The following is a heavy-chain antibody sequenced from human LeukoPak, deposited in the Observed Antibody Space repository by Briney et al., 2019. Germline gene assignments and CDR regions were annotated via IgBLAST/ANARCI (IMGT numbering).Heavy chain of an antibody. Sequence: ASVKVSCKASGYTFTGYYMHWVRQAPGQGLEWMGWINPNSGGTNYAQKFQGRVTMTRDTSISTAYMELSRLRSDDTAVYYCARDGDLLRYFDWLASYMDVWGKGTTVTISS. D-gene: IGHD3-9*01. V-gene: IGHV1-2*02. CDR1: GYTFTGYY. J-gene: IGHJ6*03. CDR2: INPNSGGT. CDR3: ARDGDLLRYFDWLASYMDV.